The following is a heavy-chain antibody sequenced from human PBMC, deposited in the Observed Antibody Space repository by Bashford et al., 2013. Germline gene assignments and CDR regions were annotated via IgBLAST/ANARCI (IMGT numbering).Heavy chain of an antibody. Sequence: SVKVSCKASGGTFSSYAISWVRQAPGQGLEWMGGIIPIFDTANYAQKFQGRVTITADKSTSTAYMELSSLRSEDTAVYYCATIGGYCSGGSCPDLGYWGQGTLVTVSS. J-gene: IGHJ4*02. CDR1: GGTFSSYA. V-gene: IGHV1-69*06. CDR2: IIPIFDTA. CDR3: ATIGGYCSGGSCPDLGY. D-gene: IGHD2-15*01.